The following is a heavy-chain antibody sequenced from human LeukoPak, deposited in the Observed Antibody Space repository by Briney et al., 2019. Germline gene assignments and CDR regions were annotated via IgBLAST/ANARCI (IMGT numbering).Heavy chain of an antibody. CDR3: ARDNWNDVRTYYYYGMDV. D-gene: IGHD1-20*01. CDR2: ISSSSSTI. J-gene: IGHJ6*02. CDR1: GFTFSSYS. Sequence: GGSLRLSCAASGFTFSSYSMNWVRQAPGKGLEWVSYISSSSSTIYYADSAKGRFTISRDNAKNSLYLQMNSLRAEDTAVYYCARDNWNDVRTYYYYGMDVWGQGTTVTVSS. V-gene: IGHV3-48*01.